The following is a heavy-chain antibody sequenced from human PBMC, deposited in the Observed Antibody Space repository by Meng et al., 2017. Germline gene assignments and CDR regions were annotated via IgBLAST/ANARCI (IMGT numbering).Heavy chain of an antibody. Sequence: GGSLRLSCAASGFTFSSYSMNWVRQAPGKGLEWVSSISSSSSYIYYEDSVKGRFTISRDNTKNSLYLQMNSLRAEDTAVYYCARVLRRDGYRAKFDYWGQGTLVTVSS. CDR1: GFTFSSYS. CDR2: ISSSSSYI. J-gene: IGHJ4*02. D-gene: IGHD5-24*01. CDR3: ARVLRRDGYRAKFDY. V-gene: IGHV3-21*01.